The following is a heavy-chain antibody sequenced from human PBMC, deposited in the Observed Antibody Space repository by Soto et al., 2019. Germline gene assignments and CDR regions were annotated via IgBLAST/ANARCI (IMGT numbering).Heavy chain of an antibody. J-gene: IGHJ4*02. CDR2: INYRGST. Sequence: QVQLQESGPGLVKPSQTLSLTCTVSGGSISNGDYYWNWIRQHPEKGLEWIGYINYRGSTFYNPSLKSRIIISVEKSKNQFSLKLSSVTAGDTAVYYCARDAPETAPYWGQGTLVTVSS. CDR3: ARDAPETAPY. D-gene: IGHD2-2*01. CDR1: GGSISNGDYY. V-gene: IGHV4-31*03.